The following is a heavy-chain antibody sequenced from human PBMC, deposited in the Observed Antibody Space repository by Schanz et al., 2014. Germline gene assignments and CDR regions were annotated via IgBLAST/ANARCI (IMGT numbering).Heavy chain of an antibody. J-gene: IGHJ4*02. V-gene: IGHV3-48*02. CDR3: AREGERKGMLPYYFDY. CDR2: ISSSSSTI. Sequence: EVRLVESGGGLVQPGGSLRLSCAASGFTFSDHYMDWVRQAPGKGLEWVSFISSSSSTIYYADSVKGRFTISRDNAKNSLYLQMNSLRDEDTAVYYCAREGERKGMLPYYFDYWGQGALVTVSS. D-gene: IGHD3-10*01. CDR1: GFTFSDHY.